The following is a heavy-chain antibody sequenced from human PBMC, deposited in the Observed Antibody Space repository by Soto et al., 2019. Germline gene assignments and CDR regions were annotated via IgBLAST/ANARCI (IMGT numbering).Heavy chain of an antibody. D-gene: IGHD3-16*01. CDR3: VRDGPKTLRDWFDP. Sequence: SETLSLTSTVSGASMSGFYWSRIRKSAGKGLEWIGRIYATGTTDYNPSLKSRVMMSVDTSKKQFYLKLMSVTAADTAVYYWVRDGPKTLRDWFDPWGQGISITVS. V-gene: IGHV4-4*07. CDR1: GASMSGFY. CDR2: IYATGTT. J-gene: IGHJ5*02.